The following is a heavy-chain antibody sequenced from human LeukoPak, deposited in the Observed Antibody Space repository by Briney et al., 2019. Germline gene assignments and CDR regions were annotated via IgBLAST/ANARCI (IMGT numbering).Heavy chain of an antibody. CDR3: ARDLRRFQPGIPNSFDP. V-gene: IGHV1-69*13. J-gene: IGHJ5*02. Sequence: SVTVSCTASGGTFSSYAISWVRQAPGQGLEWMGGIIPIFGTANYAQKFQGRVTITADESTSTAYMELSSLRSEDTAVYYCARDLRRFQPGIPNSFDPWGQGTLVTVSS. D-gene: IGHD3-3*01. CDR1: GGTFSSYA. CDR2: IIPIFGTA.